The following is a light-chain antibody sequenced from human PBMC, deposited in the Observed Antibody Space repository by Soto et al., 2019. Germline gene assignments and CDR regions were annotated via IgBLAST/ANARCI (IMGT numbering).Light chain of an antibody. Sequence: QPVLTQPPSASGSPGQSVTISCTGTSSDVGVYNYVSWYQQHPGKAPKLMIYEVSKRPSWVPDRFSGSKSGNTASLTVSGLQAEDEADYYCSSFAGNNNLVFGGGTKLTVL. V-gene: IGLV2-8*01. CDR1: SSDVGVYNY. CDR2: EVS. J-gene: IGLJ2*01. CDR3: SSFAGNNNLV.